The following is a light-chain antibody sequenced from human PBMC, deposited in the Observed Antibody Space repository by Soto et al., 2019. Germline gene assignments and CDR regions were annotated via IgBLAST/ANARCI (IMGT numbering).Light chain of an antibody. CDR1: ISDVGGNKF. CDR2: DVS. V-gene: IGLV2-14*03. J-gene: IGLJ1*01. CDR3: NSYTSSSTYV. Sequence: QSALTQPASVSGSPGQSITISCTGTISDVGGNKFVSWYQQYPGKAPKLMLCDVSNRPSGVSNRFSGSKSGNTASLTISGLQAEDEGDYYCNSYTSSSTYVFGTGTKVTVL.